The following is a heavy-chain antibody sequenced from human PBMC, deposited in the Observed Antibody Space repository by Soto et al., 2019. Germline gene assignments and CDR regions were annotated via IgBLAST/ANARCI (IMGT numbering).Heavy chain of an antibody. CDR1: GGSISSYY. CDR2: IYYSGST. CDR3: ARGGYGDYVRAFDI. D-gene: IGHD4-17*01. Sequence: SETLSLTCAVSGGSISSYYWSWIRQPPGKGLEWIGYIYYSGSTNYNPSLKSRVTISVDTSKNQFSLKLSSVTAADTAVYYCARGGYGDYVRAFDIWGQGTMVTVSS. V-gene: IGHV4-59*01. J-gene: IGHJ3*02.